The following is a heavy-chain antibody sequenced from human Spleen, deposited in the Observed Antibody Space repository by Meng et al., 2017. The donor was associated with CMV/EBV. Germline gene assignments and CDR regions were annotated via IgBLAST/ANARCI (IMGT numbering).Heavy chain of an antibody. Sequence: VSGGSVSSGEYYWTWVRQTPGKGLEWIGYISHSGNTYYNPSLRSRIGISVDTSKNHFSLKLRSVTAADTAVYYCARAGEMGDWFDPWGQGTLVTVSS. CDR2: ISHSGNT. CDR1: GGSVSSGEYY. CDR3: ARAGEMGDWFDP. D-gene: IGHD3-10*01. V-gene: IGHV4-30-4*08. J-gene: IGHJ5*02.